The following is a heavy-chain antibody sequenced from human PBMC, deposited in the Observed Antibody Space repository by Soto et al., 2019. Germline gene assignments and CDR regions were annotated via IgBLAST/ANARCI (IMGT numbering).Heavy chain of an antibody. CDR2: INSDGSST. V-gene: IGHV3-74*01. Sequence: PGGSLRLSCAASGFIFSSDWMHWVRQAPGKGLVWVSRINSDGSSTSYADSVKGRFTISRDNAKNTLYLQMNSLRAEDTAVYYCASQTAPEDYYYGMDVCGQGTTVTVSS. CDR1: GFIFSSDW. CDR3: ASQTAPEDYYYGMDV. J-gene: IGHJ6*02. D-gene: IGHD2-21*02.